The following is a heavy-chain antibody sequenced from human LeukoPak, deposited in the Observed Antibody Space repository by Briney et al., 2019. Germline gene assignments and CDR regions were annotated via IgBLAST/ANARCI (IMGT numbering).Heavy chain of an antibody. D-gene: IGHD3-22*01. CDR2: INPSGGST. V-gene: IGHV1-46*01. Sequence: LGASVKDSCKASGYTFTSYYMHWVRQAPGQGLEWMGIINPSGGSTSYAQKFQGRVTMTRDTSTSTVYMELSSLRSEDTAVYYCARSDGTPHAFYYYDSSGPRLDYWGQGTLVTVSS. CDR1: GYTFTSYY. J-gene: IGHJ4*02. CDR3: ARSDGTPHAFYYYDSSGPRLDY.